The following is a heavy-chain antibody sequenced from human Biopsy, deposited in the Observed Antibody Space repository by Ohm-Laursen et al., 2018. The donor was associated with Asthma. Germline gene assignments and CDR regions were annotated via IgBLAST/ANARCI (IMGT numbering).Heavy chain of an antibody. D-gene: IGHD3-9*01. CDR3: ARTYYDFLTEQVNDAFAI. J-gene: IGHJ3*02. CDR2: INAGNGNT. V-gene: IGHV1-3*01. Sequence: SVKVSCKASGYTFISYAIHWARQAPGQRLEWMGWINAGNGNTKYSQKFQGRVTITRDTSASAAYMELSSLRSEDTAVYYCARTYYDFLTEQVNDAFAIWGQGTMVTVSS. CDR1: GYTFISYA.